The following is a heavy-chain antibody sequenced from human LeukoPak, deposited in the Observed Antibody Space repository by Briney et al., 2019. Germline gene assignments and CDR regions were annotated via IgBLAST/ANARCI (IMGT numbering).Heavy chain of an antibody. CDR3: AKDRAVIMITFGGVIVSSGMDV. CDR1: GFTFSSYG. J-gene: IGHJ6*02. CDR2: ISYDGSNK. D-gene: IGHD3-16*02. V-gene: IGHV3-30*18. Sequence: PGRSLRLSCAASGFTFSSYGMHWVRQAPGKGLEGVAVISYDGSNKYYADSLQGRFTISRDNSKITLYLQMNSLRADDTAVYYCAKDRAVIMITFGGVIVSSGMDVWGQGTTVTVSS.